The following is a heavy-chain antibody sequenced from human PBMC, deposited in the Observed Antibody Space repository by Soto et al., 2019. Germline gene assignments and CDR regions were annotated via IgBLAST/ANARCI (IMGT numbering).Heavy chain of an antibody. D-gene: IGHD7-27*01. CDR3: ARGPSGDKVDS. V-gene: IGHV4-30-4*01. CDR1: GGSISTVDYW. J-gene: IGHJ4*02. Sequence: QVQLQESGPGLVKPSQTLSLTCTVSGGSISTVDYWWSWIRQSPDMGLEWIGHIYDGGRTYNNPSLESLVTMSVDTSKSQLSLTLSSVSAADTAVYYCARGPSGDKVDSWGQVTLVTVSS. CDR2: IYDGGRT.